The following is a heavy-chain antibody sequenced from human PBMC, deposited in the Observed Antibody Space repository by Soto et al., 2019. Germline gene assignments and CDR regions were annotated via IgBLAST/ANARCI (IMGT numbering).Heavy chain of an antibody. CDR2: ISYDGSTK. Sequence: QVQLVESGGGVVQPGRSLRLSCAASGFTFSSYAMHWVRQAPGKGLEWVAVISYDGSTKYYADSVKGRFTISRDNSKNTLYLQMNSLRAEDTAVYYCARDEGIQLWLDYYYYYGMDVWGQGTTVTVSS. J-gene: IGHJ6*02. V-gene: IGHV3-30-3*01. CDR1: GFTFSSYA. D-gene: IGHD5-18*01. CDR3: ARDEGIQLWLDYYYYYGMDV.